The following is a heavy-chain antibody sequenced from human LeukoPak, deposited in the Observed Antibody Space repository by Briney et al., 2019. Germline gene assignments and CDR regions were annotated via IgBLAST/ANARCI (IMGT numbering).Heavy chain of an antibody. CDR3: ARPGVTGWFDP. CDR2: ISSSSSYI. Sequence: GGSLRLSCAASGFTFSNYNMNWVRQAPGKGLEWVSVISSSSSYIYYADSVKGRFTISRDNAKNPLYLQMNSLRAEGTAVYYCARPGVTGWFDPWGQGTLVTVSS. J-gene: IGHJ5*02. CDR1: GFTFSNYN. V-gene: IGHV3-21*01. D-gene: IGHD3-10*01.